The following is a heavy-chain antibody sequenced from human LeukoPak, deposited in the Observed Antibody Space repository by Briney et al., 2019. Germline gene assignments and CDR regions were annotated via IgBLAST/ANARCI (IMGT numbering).Heavy chain of an antibody. CDR1: GFTFHDYT. CDR3: ARDGSSGWYGNC. Sequence: PGGSLRPSCAASGFTFHDYTMHWVRQAPGKGLEWVSLITWDGGSTYYADSVKGRFTISRDNSENTLYLQMNSLRAEDTAVYYCARDGSSGWYGNCWGQGTLVTVSS. CDR2: ITWDGGST. J-gene: IGHJ4*02. D-gene: IGHD6-19*01. V-gene: IGHV3-43*01.